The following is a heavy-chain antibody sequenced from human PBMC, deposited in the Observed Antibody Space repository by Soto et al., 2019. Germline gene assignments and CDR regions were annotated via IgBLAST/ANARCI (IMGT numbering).Heavy chain of an antibody. J-gene: IGHJ4*02. V-gene: IGHV3-11*06. CDR2: ISSSSSYT. CDR1: GFTFSDYY. D-gene: IGHD2-15*01. CDR3: ARDRDDGGYVDY. Sequence: GSLIRSCSASGFTFSDYYMSGIRQAPGKGLEWVSYISSSSSYTNYADSVKGRFTISRDNAKNSLYLQMNSLRAEDTAVYYCARDRDDGGYVDYWGQGTLVTVSS.